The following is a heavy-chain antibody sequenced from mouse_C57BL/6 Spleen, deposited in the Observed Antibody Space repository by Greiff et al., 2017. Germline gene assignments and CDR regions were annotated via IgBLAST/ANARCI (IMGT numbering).Heavy chain of an antibody. CDR1: GYTFTSYG. J-gene: IGHJ2*01. D-gene: IGHD2-3*01. Sequence: VKVVESGAELARPGASVKLSCKASGYTFTSYGISWVKQRTGQGLEWIGEIYPRSGNTYYNEKFKGKATLTADKSSSTAYMELRGLTSEDSAVYFCARRAIYDGYYDYFDYWGQGTTLTVSS. CDR3: ARRAIYDGYYDYFDY. CDR2: IYPRSGNT. V-gene: IGHV1-81*01.